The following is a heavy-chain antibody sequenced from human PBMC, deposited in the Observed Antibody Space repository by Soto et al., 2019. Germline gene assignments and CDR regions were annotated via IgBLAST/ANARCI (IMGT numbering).Heavy chain of an antibody. J-gene: IGHJ4*02. CDR2: IWWDGREK. CDR3: ATSRPPDPHGFDS. CDR1: GFIFSTYA. Sequence: QVQVVESVGGVVQPGRSLRLSCAASGFIFSTYAMHWVRQAPGNGLEWVAAIWWDGREKYYADSVKGRFTISRDNSRNTLYLQMNSLRAEDTAVYYFATSRPPDPHGFDSWGQGTLVTVSS. V-gene: IGHV3-33*01.